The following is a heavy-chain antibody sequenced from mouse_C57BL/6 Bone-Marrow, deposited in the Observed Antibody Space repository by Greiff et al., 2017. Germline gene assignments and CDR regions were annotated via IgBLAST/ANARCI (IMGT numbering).Heavy chain of an antibody. CDR2: IRSKSNNYAT. D-gene: IGHD2-3*01. CDR3: VRQEGIYDGDYNWYFDV. J-gene: IGHJ1*03. Sequence: EVQLVESGGGLVQPKGSLKLSCAASGFSFNTYAMNWVRQAPGKGLEWVARIRSKSNNYATYYADSVKDRFTISRDDSESKLYLQMNNLKTADTAMDYCVRQEGIYDGDYNWYFDVWGTGTTVTVSS. CDR1: GFSFNTYA. V-gene: IGHV10-1*01.